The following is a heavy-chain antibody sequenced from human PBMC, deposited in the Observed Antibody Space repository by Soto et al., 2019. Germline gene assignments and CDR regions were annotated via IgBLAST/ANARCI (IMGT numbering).Heavy chain of an antibody. V-gene: IGHV4-59*01. CDR1: GGSISSYY. D-gene: IGHD3-3*01. CDR3: ARGSHYDFWSGYKIYYYYGMDV. CDR2: IYYSGST. Sequence: SETLSLTCTVSGGSISSYYWSWIRQPPGKGLEWIGYIYYSGSTNYNPSLKSRVTISVDTSKNQFSLKLSSVTAADTAVYYCARGSHYDFWSGYKIYYYYGMDVWGQGTTVTVSS. J-gene: IGHJ6*02.